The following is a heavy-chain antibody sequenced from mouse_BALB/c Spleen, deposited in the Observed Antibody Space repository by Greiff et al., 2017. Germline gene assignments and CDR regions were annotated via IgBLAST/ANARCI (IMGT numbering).Heavy chain of an antibody. Sequence: QVHVKQSGPELVKPGASVRISCKASGYTFTSYYIHWVKQRPGQGLEWIGWIYPGNVNTKYNEKFKGKATLTADKSSSTAYMQLSSLTSEDSAVYFCARYGNYGFDYWGQGTTLTVSS. J-gene: IGHJ2*01. CDR1: GYTFTSYY. CDR2: IYPGNVNT. V-gene: IGHV1S56*01. CDR3: ARYGNYGFDY. D-gene: IGHD2-1*01.